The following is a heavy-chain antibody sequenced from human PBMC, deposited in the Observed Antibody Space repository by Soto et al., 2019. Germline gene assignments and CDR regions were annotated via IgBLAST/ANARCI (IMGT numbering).Heavy chain of an antibody. D-gene: IGHD2-15*01. CDR3: AREGIGDYYYGMDV. J-gene: IGHJ6*02. V-gene: IGHV1-69*13. CDR2: IIPIFGTA. CDR1: GGTFSSYA. Sequence: ASVKVSCKASGGTFSSYAISWVRQASGQGLEWMGGIIPIFGTANYAQKFQGRVTITADESTSTAYMELSSLRSEDTAVYYCAREGIGDYYYGMDVWGQGTTVTVSS.